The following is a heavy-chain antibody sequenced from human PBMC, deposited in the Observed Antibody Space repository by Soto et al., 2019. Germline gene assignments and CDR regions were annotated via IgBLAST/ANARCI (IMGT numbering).Heavy chain of an antibody. CDR2: ISSSSSYI. CDR1: GFTFSSYS. V-gene: IGHV3-21*01. CDR3: VSTRGPFREFDY. D-gene: IGHD3-10*01. J-gene: IGHJ4*02. Sequence: GGSLRLSCAASGFTFSSYSMNWVRQAPGKGLEWVSSISSSSSYIYYADSVKGRFTISRDNAKNSLYLQMNSLRAEDTAVYYCVSTRGPFREFDYWGQGTLVTVS.